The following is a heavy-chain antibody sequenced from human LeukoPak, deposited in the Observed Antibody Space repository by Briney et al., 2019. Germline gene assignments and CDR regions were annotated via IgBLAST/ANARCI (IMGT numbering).Heavy chain of an antibody. CDR3: ARDSPAAMAHFDY. CDR1: GFTFSSYA. CDR2: ISYDGSNK. J-gene: IGHJ4*02. Sequence: GGSLRLSCAASGFTFSSYAMHWVRQAPGKGLEWVAVISYDGSNKYYADSVKGRFTISRDNSKNTLYLQMSSLRAEDTAVYYCARDSPAAMAHFDYWGQGTLVTVSS. V-gene: IGHV3-30-3*01. D-gene: IGHD5-18*01.